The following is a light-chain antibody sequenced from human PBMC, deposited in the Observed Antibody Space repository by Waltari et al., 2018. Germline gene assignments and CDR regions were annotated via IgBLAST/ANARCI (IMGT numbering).Light chain of an antibody. CDR3: SSYAGNNNLL. CDR2: EVS. CDR1: SSDVGGLNY. J-gene: IGLJ2*01. V-gene: IGLV2-8*01. Sequence: QSALTQPPSASGSPGQSVTISCTGTSSDVGGLNYVSWYQQHPGKAPKLMIYEVSKRPSGVPDRFSGSKSGNTASLTVSGLQAEDEADYYCSSYAGNNNLLFGGGTKLTVL.